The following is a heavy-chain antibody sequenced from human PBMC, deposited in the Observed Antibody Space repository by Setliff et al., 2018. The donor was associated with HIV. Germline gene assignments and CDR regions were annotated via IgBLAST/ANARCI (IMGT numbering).Heavy chain of an antibody. CDR2: VYHTGST. J-gene: IGHJ4*02. D-gene: IGHD3-10*01. CDR1: GYSISSRYY. Sequence: SETLSLTCTVSGYSISSRYYWGWIRQPPGKGLEWIGSVYHTGSTYYNPSLKSRVTMSADTSKNQFSLKLSSVTAADTAVYYCAAVESFMFQGVRNWGQGTLVTAPQ. V-gene: IGHV4-38-2*02. CDR3: AAVESFMFQGVRN.